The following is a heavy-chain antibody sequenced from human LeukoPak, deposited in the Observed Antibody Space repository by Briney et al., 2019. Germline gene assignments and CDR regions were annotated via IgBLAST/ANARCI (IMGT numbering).Heavy chain of an antibody. J-gene: IGHJ4*02. V-gene: IGHV4-30-2*01. CDR3: ARATYDSSGYLPFDY. Sequence: SETLSLTCAVSGGPISSGGYSWSWIRQPPGKGLEWIGYIYHSGSTYYNPSLKSRVTISVDRSRNQFSLKLSSVTAADTAVYYCARATYDSSGYLPFDYWGQGTLVTVSS. CDR2: IYHSGST. D-gene: IGHD3-22*01. CDR1: GGPISSGGYS.